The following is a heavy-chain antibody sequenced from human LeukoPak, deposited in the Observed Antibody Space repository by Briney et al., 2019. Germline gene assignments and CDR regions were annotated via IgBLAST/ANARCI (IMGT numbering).Heavy chain of an antibody. CDR2: ISTSSSYI. CDR3: ASIPGIAAY. CDR1: GFTFSSYA. Sequence: GGSLRLSCVASGFTFSSYAMNWVRQAPGKGLEWISSISTSSSYIYYANSVKGRFTISRDNAKNSLYLQMNSLRAEATAVYYCASIPGIAAYWGQGTLVTVSS. J-gene: IGHJ4*02. V-gene: IGHV3-21*04. D-gene: IGHD6-13*01.